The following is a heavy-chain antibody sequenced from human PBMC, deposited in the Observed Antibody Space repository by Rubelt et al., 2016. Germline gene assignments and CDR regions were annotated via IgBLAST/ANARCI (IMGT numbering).Heavy chain of an antibody. CDR1: GYTFTSYG. CDR3: ARGSWFRGAFDI. V-gene: IGHV1-18*01. CDR2: ISAYNGNT. J-gene: IGHJ3*02. D-gene: IGHD6-13*01. Sequence: QVQLVQSGAEVKKPGASVKVSCKASGYTFTSYGISWVRQAPGQGLEWMGWISAYNGNTNYAQKFQGRVTMTEDTSTDTAYMELSSLRSEDTAVYYCARGSWFRGAFDIWGQGTMVTVSS.